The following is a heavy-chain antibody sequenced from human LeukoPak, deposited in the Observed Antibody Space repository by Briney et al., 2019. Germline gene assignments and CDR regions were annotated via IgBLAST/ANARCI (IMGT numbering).Heavy chain of an antibody. CDR1: GFTFSSYW. D-gene: IGHD3-3*01. CDR2: INSDGSST. V-gene: IGHV3-74*01. J-gene: IGHJ6*02. Sequence: GGSLRLSCAASGFTFSSYWMHWVRQAPGKGLVWVSRINSDGSSTSYADSVKGRFTISRDNAKNTLYLQMNSLRAEDTAVYYCARDLPVYDVWSGTYYYYGMDVWGQGTTVTVSS. CDR3: ARDLPVYDVWSGTYYYYGMDV.